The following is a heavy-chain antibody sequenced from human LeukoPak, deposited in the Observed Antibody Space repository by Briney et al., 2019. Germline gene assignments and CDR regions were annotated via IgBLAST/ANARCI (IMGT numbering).Heavy chain of an antibody. CDR3: AKERGSTIFGVALGTWFDP. CDR2: ISGSGGST. CDR1: GFTFSSYA. Sequence: GGSLRLSCAASGFTFSSYAMSWVRQAPGKGLEWVSAISGSGGSTYYADSVKGRFTISRDNSKNTLYLQMNSLRAEDTAVYYCAKERGSTIFGVALGTWFDPWGQGTLVTVSS. D-gene: IGHD3-3*01. J-gene: IGHJ5*02. V-gene: IGHV3-23*01.